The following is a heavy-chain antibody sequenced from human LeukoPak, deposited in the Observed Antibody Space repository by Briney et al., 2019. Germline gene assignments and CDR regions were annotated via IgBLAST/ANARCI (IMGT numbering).Heavy chain of an antibody. CDR1: GYSISSDYY. J-gene: IGHJ4*02. Sequence: SETLSLTCTVSGYSISSDYYWGWIRQPPGKGLEWIGSIYHSGSTYYNPSLKSRVTISVDTSKNQFSLKLSSVTAADTAVYYCARDRVQWLVPEREFVYWVQGTLVTVSS. CDR3: ARDRVQWLVPEREFVY. V-gene: IGHV4-38-2*02. D-gene: IGHD6-19*01. CDR2: IYHSGST.